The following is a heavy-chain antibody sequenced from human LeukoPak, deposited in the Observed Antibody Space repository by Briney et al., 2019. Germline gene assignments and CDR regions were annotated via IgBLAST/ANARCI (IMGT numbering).Heavy chain of an antibody. CDR1: GGSLSSYY. CDR3: ARGVAGSGSTPKY. Sequence: SETLSLTCTVSGGSLSSYYWIWIRQPPGKGLEWIGFIYYNGKTNYNTSLKSRVTISEDSSKSQTSLEVTSVTAADTAVYYCARGVAGSGSTPKYWGQGILVTVSS. J-gene: IGHJ4*02. CDR2: IYYNGKT. D-gene: IGHD1-26*01. V-gene: IGHV4-59*01.